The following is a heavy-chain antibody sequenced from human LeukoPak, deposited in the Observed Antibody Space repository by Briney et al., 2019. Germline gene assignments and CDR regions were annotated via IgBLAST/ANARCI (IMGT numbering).Heavy chain of an antibody. D-gene: IGHD2-2*01. CDR3: ARRGEIELGYCSSTSCYADY. J-gene: IGHJ4*02. Sequence: GGSLRLSCAASGFTFSSYSMNWVRQAPGTGLEWVSYISTSCSTIYYADSVKGRFTISRDNAKNSLYLQMNSLRAEDTAVYYCARRGEIELGYCSSTSCYADYWGQGTLVTVSS. CDR2: ISTSCSTI. CDR1: GFTFSSYS. V-gene: IGHV3-48*01.